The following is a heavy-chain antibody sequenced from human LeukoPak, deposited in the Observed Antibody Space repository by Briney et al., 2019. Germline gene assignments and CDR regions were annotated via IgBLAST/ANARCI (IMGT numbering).Heavy chain of an antibody. CDR1: GYTFTSYD. V-gene: IGHV1-8*03. D-gene: IGHD6-19*01. CDR3: ARRAVDNSYYYYMDV. Sequence: ASVKVSCKASGYTFTSYDINWVRQVTGQGLEWMGWMNPKSGNTGYAQKFQGRVTITRNTSVSTTYMEVSSLRYEDTAVYYCARRAVDNSYYYYMDVWGKGTTVTVSS. J-gene: IGHJ6*03. CDR2: MNPKSGNT.